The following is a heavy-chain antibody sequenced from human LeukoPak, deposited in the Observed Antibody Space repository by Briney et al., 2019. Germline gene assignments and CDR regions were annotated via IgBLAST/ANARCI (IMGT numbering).Heavy chain of an antibody. Sequence: PSETLSLTCTVSGGSISSYYWSWIRQPPGKGLEWIGEINHSGSTNYNPSLKSRVTISVDTSKNQFSLKLSSVTAADTAVYYCARSTYYYDSSGYYQYYFDYWGQGTLVTVSS. V-gene: IGHV4-34*01. CDR3: ARSTYYYDSSGYYQYYFDY. D-gene: IGHD3-22*01. CDR1: GGSISSYY. CDR2: INHSGST. J-gene: IGHJ4*02.